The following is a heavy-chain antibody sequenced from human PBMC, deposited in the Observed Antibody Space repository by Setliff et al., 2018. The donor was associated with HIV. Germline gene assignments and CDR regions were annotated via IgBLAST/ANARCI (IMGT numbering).Heavy chain of an antibody. J-gene: IGHJ4*02. CDR3: ARSGRETDHDGLYGVHYFDY. V-gene: IGHV1-46*01. CDR2: INPSGGST. Sequence: ASVKVSCKASGYTFTSYYMHWVRQAPGQGLEWMGIINPSGGSTSYAQKFQGRVTMTRNTSISTAYMELSSLISEDTAVYYCARSGRETDHDGLYGVHYFDYWGQGTLVTVSS. CDR1: GYTFTSYY. D-gene: IGHD4-17*01.